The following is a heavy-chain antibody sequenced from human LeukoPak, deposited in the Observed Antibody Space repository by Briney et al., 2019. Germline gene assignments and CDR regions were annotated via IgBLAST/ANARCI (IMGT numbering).Heavy chain of an antibody. D-gene: IGHD6-13*01. Sequence: GRSLRLSCEASGFTFDDYGMHWVRQAPGKGLEWVSTISWNSASVGYVDSVKGRFTISRDNAKKTLYLQMNSLRPEDTALYYCAKDYGYSSSWYDYWGQGTLVTVSS. CDR1: GFTFDDYG. V-gene: IGHV3-9*01. CDR2: ISWNSASV. CDR3: AKDYGYSSSWYDY. J-gene: IGHJ4*02.